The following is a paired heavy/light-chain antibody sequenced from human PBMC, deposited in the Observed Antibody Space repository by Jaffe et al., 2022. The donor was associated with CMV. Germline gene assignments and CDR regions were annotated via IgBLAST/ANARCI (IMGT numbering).Light chain of an antibody. V-gene: IGKV2-24*01. J-gene: IGKJ1*01. Sequence: DIVMTQTPLSSPVALGQPASISCRSSQSLVHNDGNTHLSWLQQRPGQPPRLLIYRISNRLSGVPDRFSGSGAGTYFTLQISRVEAEDVATYYCMQTMEFPRTLGQGTKLEIK. CDR3: MQTMEFPRT. CDR2: RIS. CDR1: QSLVHNDGNTH.
Heavy chain of an antibody. V-gene: IGHV3-49*03. D-gene: IGHD5-12*01. CDR1: GFGFEPYG. Sequence: EVQLVESGGGLVQPGRSLRLSCATSGFGFEPYGMSWFRQAPGKWLEWVGFIRSKGQGETAEYAASVKGRFSISRDDGKSLVYLEMNSLKTEDTGMYYCSRNSGWNPLDYWGQGTLVTVSS. CDR3: SRNSGWNPLDY. J-gene: IGHJ4*02. CDR2: IRSKGQGETA.